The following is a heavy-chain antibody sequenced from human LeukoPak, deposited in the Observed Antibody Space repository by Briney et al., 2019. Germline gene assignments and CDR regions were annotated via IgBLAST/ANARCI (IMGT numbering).Heavy chain of an antibody. D-gene: IGHD3-22*01. CDR3: ARSYDSSGYYTLVPDY. J-gene: IGHJ4*02. CDR2: INPSGGST. Sequence: ASVKVSCKASGYTFTSYYMYWVRQAPGQGLEWMGIINPSGGSTSYAQKFQGRVTMTRDTSTSTVYMELSSLRSEDTAVYYCARSYDSSGYYTLVPDYWGQGTLVTVSS. V-gene: IGHV1-46*01. CDR1: GYTFTSYY.